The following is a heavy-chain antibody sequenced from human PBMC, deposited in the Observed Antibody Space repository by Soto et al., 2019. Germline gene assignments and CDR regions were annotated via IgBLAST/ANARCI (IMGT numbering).Heavy chain of an antibody. Sequence: QVQLQESGPGLVKPSQTLSLTCTVSGDSISSGDYYWSWIRQPPGKGLEWIGYIHHTGSTSYNPSLKMRVIISVDTSKNQFSLNLISVTAADTAVYYCARDLTNYNWFDPWGQGTLVTVSS. CDR1: GDSISSGDYY. CDR3: ARDLTNYNWFDP. V-gene: IGHV4-30-4*01. CDR2: IHHTGST. D-gene: IGHD4-4*01. J-gene: IGHJ5*02.